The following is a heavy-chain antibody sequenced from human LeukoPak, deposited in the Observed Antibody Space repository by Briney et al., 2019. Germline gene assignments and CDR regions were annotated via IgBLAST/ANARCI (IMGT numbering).Heavy chain of an antibody. CDR3: ARDLFYRWELQSLAFDY. CDR1: GYTFTSYG. J-gene: IGHJ4*02. V-gene: IGHV1-18*01. D-gene: IGHD1-26*01. CDR2: ISAYNGNT. Sequence: ASVKVSCKASGYTFTSYGISWVRQAPGQGLEWMGWISAYNGNTNYAQKLQGRVTMTTDTSTSTAYMELRSLRSDDTAVYYCARDLFYRWELQSLAFDYWGQGTLVTVSS.